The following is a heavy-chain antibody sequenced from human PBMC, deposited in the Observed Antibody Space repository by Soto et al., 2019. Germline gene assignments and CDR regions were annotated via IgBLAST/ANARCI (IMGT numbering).Heavy chain of an antibody. D-gene: IGHD3-9*01. CDR2: ISGSGGST. J-gene: IGHJ4*02. V-gene: IGHV3-23*01. CDR1: GFTFSSYA. Sequence: EVQVLESGGGLVQPGGSLRLSCAASGFTFSSYAMSWVRQAPGKGLEWVTTISGSGGSTYYADSVKGRFTISRNNFKNTRYLQMNSLGAEDTAVYYCAKHTSSDARYFDTLGQDYWGQGTLVTVSS. CDR3: AKHTSSDARYFDTLGQDY.